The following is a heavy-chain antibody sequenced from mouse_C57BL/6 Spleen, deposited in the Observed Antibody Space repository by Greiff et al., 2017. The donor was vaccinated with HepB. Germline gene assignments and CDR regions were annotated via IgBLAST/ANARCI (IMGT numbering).Heavy chain of an antibody. CDR2: IYPGSGST. V-gene: IGHV1-55*01. J-gene: IGHJ1*03. D-gene: IGHD1-1*01. CDR3: ARDYYGSIYWYFDV. Sequence: VQLQQPGAELVKPGASVKMSCKASGYTFTSYWITWVKQRPGQGLEWIGDIYPGSGSTNYNEKFKSKATLTVDTSSSTAYMQLSSLTSEDSAVYYCARDYYGSIYWYFDVWGTGTTVTVSS. CDR1: GYTFTSYW.